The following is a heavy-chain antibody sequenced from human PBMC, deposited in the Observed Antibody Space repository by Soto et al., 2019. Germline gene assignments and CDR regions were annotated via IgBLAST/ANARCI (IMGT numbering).Heavy chain of an antibody. Sequence: QVQLVESGGGVVQPGRSLRLSCAASGFTFSSYGMHWVRQAPGKGLEWVAVIWYDGSNKYYADSVKGRFTISRDNSKNTLYLQRNSLRAEDTAVYYCARVATDGMDVWGQGTTVTVSS. J-gene: IGHJ6*02. V-gene: IGHV3-33*01. CDR1: GFTFSSYG. CDR2: IWYDGSNK. CDR3: ARVATDGMDV.